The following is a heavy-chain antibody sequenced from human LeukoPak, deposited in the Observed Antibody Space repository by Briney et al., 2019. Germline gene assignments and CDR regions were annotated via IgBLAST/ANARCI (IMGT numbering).Heavy chain of an antibody. CDR1: GYTFTSFA. CDR3: ARGPMVRGVQPSNWFDP. V-gene: IGHV1-3*01. D-gene: IGHD3-10*01. CDR2: INAGNGNT. Sequence: ASVKVSCKASGYTFTSFAMHWVRQAPGQRLEWMGWINAGNGNTKYSQKFQGRVTITRDTSASTAYMELSSLRSEDTAVYYCARGPMVRGVQPSNWFDPWGQGTLVTVSS. J-gene: IGHJ5*02.